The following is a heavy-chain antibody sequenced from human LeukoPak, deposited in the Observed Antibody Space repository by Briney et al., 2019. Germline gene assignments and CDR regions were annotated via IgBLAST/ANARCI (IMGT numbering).Heavy chain of an antibody. CDR1: GDSVSSYRVT. Sequence: SQTLSLTCAISGDSVSSYRVTWYWIRQSPSRGLEWLGMTYYRSKWSDDYAVSVKSRITINPDTSKNQFSLQLNSVTPEDTAVYYCARATSGCFDSWGQGTLVTVSS. CDR3: ARATSGCFDS. V-gene: IGHV6-1*01. CDR2: TYYRSKWSD. J-gene: IGHJ4*02.